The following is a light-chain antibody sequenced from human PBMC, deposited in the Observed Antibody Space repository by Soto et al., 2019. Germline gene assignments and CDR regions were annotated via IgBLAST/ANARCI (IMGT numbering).Light chain of an antibody. CDR3: QQYYSTPLT. Sequence: DIVMTQSPDSLAVSLGERATINCKPSQSVLYNSNNKHYLAWYQHKPGQPPRLLIYWASTRESGVPDRFSGSGSGRDFTLTISSLQPEDMAVYYCQQYYSTPLTFGGGTKVGIK. CDR2: WAS. V-gene: IGKV4-1*01. J-gene: IGKJ4*01. CDR1: QSVLYNSNNKHY.